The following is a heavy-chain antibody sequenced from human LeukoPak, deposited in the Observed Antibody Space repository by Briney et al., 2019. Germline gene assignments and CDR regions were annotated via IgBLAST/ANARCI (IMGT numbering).Heavy chain of an antibody. CDR1: GGSISSSSYY. Sequence: PSETLSLTCTVSGGSISSSSYYWSWIRQPAGKGLEWIGRIYTSGSTNYNPSLKSRVTISVDTSKNQFSLKLSSVTAADTAVYYCARGGEVPIAAAAPGAFDIWGQGTMVTVSS. V-gene: IGHV4-61*02. J-gene: IGHJ3*02. CDR3: ARGGEVPIAAAAPGAFDI. D-gene: IGHD6-13*01. CDR2: IYTSGST.